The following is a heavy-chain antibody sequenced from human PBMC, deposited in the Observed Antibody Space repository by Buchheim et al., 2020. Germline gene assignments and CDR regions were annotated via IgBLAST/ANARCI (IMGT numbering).Heavy chain of an antibody. CDR3: ARRSGNYYDTSGYYYWFDP. CDR1: AGSISSDTYY. Sequence: QLQLQESGPGLVRPSETLSLTCTVSAGSISSDTYYWGWIRQPPGKGLDWIGNVYYSGSTYYTPSLKSRVTISVDTSKNQFSLKLSSVTAADTAVYYCARRSGNYYDTSGYYYWFDPWGQGTL. CDR2: VYYSGST. D-gene: IGHD3-22*01. J-gene: IGHJ5*02. V-gene: IGHV4-39*01.